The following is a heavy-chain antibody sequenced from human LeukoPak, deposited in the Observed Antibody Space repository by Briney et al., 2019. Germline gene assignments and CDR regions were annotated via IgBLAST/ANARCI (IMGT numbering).Heavy chain of an antibody. Sequence: ASVKVSCKASGYTFTGYYMHWVRQAPGQGLEWMGRINPNSGGTNYAQKFQGRVTMTRDTSISTAYMELSRLRSDDTAVYYCAGRGGSPPRDFDYWGQGTLVTVSS. CDR3: AGRGGSPPRDFDY. CDR1: GYTFTGYY. D-gene: IGHD1-26*01. J-gene: IGHJ4*02. V-gene: IGHV1-2*06. CDR2: INPNSGGT.